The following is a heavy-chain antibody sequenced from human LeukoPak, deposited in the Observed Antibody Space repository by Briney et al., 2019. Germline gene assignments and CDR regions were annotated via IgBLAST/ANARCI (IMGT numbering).Heavy chain of an antibody. V-gene: IGHV3-74*01. CDR1: GXTFSSYW. CDR3: ARDVPLRYYYGMDV. Sequence: QPGGSLRLSCAASGXTFSSYWMHWVRQAPGKGLVWVSRINSDGSSTSYAYSVKGRFTISRDNAKNTLYLQMNSLRAEDTAVYYCARDVPLRYYYGMDVWGQSTTVTVSS. CDR2: INSDGSST. J-gene: IGHJ6*02. D-gene: IGHD2-2*01.